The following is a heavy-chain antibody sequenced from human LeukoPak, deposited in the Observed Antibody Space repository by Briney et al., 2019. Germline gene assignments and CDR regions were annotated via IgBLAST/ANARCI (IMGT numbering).Heavy chain of an antibody. CDR1: GLPFSNHA. J-gene: IGHJ4*02. CDR2: IRPGGGAT. V-gene: IGHV3-23*01. CDR3: VKGPTTVTTAFDY. D-gene: IGHD4-17*01. Sequence: GGSLSLPCAASGLPFSNHAMSCVRQSQAKGLEWVSSIRPGGGATYYADAVKGRFTISRDNSKNTLYLQMNSLRAEDTAVYYCVKGPTTVTTAFDYWGQGTLVSVSS.